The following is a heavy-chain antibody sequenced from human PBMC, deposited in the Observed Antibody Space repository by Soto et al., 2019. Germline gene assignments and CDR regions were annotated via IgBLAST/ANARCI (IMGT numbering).Heavy chain of an antibody. CDR3: ARVRVAVAGPGYYGMDV. D-gene: IGHD6-19*01. CDR1: GGTFSSYA. Sequence: QVQLVQSGAEVKKPGSSVKVSCKASGGTFSSYAISWVRQAPGQGLEWMGGIIPIFGTANYAQKFQGRVTITADESTCTAYMELSSLRSEDTAVYYCARVRVAVAGPGYYGMDVGGQGTTVTVSS. CDR2: IIPIFGTA. V-gene: IGHV1-69*01. J-gene: IGHJ6*02.